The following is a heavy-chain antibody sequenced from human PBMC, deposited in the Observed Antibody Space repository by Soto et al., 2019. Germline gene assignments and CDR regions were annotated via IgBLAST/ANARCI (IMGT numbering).Heavy chain of an antibody. J-gene: IGHJ4*02. D-gene: IGHD6-13*01. CDR1: SGFISPYY. CDR2: IYYSGRT. V-gene: IGHV4-59*01. Sequence: QVQLQESGPGLVKPSETLSLTCTVSSGFISPYYWSWIRQPPGKGLEWTGYIYYSGRTNYNPSLRSRVTISLDTSRNQFSLKLSSVTAADTAVYYCARYAGSSWFDNWGQGTLVTVSS. CDR3: ARYAGSSWFDN.